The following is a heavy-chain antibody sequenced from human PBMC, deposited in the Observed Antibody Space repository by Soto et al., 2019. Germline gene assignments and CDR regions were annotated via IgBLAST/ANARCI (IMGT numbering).Heavy chain of an antibody. CDR3: ATHPPYGPLDH. CDR2: IFYTGST. Sequence: SETLSLTCTVSGGSISSGDYYWSWIRQPPGTGLEWIGYIFYTGSTYYNPSLKSRATISVDTSKNQFSLRLTSVTAADTAVYYCATHPPYGPLDHWGPGTLVTVSS. V-gene: IGHV4-30-4*01. D-gene: IGHD4-17*01. CDR1: GGSISSGDYY. J-gene: IGHJ4*02.